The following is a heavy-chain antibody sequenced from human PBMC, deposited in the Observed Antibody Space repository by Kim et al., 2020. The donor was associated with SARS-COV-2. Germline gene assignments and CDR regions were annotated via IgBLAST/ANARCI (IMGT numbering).Heavy chain of an antibody. V-gene: IGHV4-39*01. Sequence: PSLKSEVTISVDTSKNQFSLNLSSVTAADTAVYYCARHYGSKRYYYGMDVWGQGTTVTVSS. D-gene: IGHD2-2*01. CDR3: ARHYGSKRYYYGMDV. J-gene: IGHJ6*02.